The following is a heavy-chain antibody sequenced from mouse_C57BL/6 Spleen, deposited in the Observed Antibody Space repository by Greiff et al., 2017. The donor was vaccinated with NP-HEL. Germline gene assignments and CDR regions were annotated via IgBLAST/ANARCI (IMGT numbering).Heavy chain of an antibody. CDR2: INPSTGGT. J-gene: IGHJ3*01. Sequence: EVQLQQSGPELVKPGASVKISCKASGYSFTGYYMNWVKQSPEKSLEWIGEINPSTGGTTYNQKFKAKATLTVDKSSSTAYMQLKSLTSEDSAVYYCARMGDGYFSFAYWGQGTLVTVSA. V-gene: IGHV1-42*01. D-gene: IGHD2-3*01. CDR1: GYSFTGYY. CDR3: ARMGDGYFSFAY.